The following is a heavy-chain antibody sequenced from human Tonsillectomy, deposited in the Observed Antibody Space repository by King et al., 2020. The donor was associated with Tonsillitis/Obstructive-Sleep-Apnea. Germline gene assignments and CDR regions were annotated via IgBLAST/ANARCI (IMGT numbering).Heavy chain of an antibody. CDR2: ISGSGGST. CDR1: GFTFSSYA. V-gene: IGHV3-23*04. J-gene: IGHJ6*02. Sequence: VQLVESGGGLVQPGGSLRLSCAASGFTFSSYAMSWVRQAPGKGLEWVAAISGSGGSTYSADSVKGRFTISRDNSKNTLDLQMNSLRAEDTAVYYCAKARITGTKAGGMDVWGQGTTVTVSS. D-gene: IGHD1-7*01. CDR3: AKARITGTKAGGMDV.